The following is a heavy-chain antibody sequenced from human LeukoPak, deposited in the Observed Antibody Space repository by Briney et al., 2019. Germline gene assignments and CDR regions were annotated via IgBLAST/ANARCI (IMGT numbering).Heavy chain of an antibody. V-gene: IGHV3-7*01. J-gene: IGHJ3*02. CDR1: GFTFSSYW. D-gene: IGHD3-22*01. Sequence: GGSLRLSCAASGFTFSSYWMSWVRQAPGKGLGWVANIKQDGSEKYYVDSVKGRFTISRDNAKNSLYLQMNSLRAEDTAVYYCASLYYYDSSGYYADAFDIWGQGTMVTVSS. CDR2: IKQDGSEK. CDR3: ASLYYYDSSGYYADAFDI.